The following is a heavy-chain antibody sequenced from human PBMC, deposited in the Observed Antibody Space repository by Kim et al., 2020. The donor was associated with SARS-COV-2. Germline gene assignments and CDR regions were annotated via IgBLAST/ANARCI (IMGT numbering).Heavy chain of an antibody. CDR3: AKGYSSGRGGYFDL. D-gene: IGHD6-19*01. V-gene: IGHV3-23*01. Sequence: AGSVKGRFTISRDNSQNTLYLQMNSLRAEDTAVYYCAKGYSSGRGGYFDLWGRGTLVTVSS. J-gene: IGHJ2*01.